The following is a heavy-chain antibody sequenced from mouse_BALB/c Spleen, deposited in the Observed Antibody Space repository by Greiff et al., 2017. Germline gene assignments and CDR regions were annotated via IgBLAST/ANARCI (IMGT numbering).Heavy chain of an antibody. CDR3: ASDRGGICDY. J-gene: IGHJ2*01. CDR1: GFTFSSYA. V-gene: IGHV5-9-4*01. CDR2: ISSGGSYT. D-gene: IGHD1-1*02. Sequence: DVQLVESGGGLVKPGGSLKLSCAASGFTFSSYAMSWVRQSPEKRLEWVAEISSGGSYTYYPDTVTGRFTISRDNAKNTLYLEMSSLRSEDTAMYYCASDRGGICDYWGQGTTLTVSS.